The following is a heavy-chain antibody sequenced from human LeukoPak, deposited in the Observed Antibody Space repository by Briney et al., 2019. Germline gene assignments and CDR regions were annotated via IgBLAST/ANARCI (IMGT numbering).Heavy chain of an antibody. CDR3: ARSGSDFDC. CDR2: IKQDGSEK. D-gene: IGHD1-26*01. J-gene: IGHJ4*02. Sequence: GGSLRLSCAASGFTFSSYWMSWVRQAPGKGLEWVANIKQDGSEKNYVDSVKGRFTISRDNAKNSQYLQINSQRVEDTAVYYCARSGSDFDCWGQGTLVSVSS. CDR1: GFTFSSYW. V-gene: IGHV3-7*01.